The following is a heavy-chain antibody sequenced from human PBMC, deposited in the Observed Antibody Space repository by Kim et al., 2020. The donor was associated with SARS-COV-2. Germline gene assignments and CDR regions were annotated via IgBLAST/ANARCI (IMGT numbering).Heavy chain of an antibody. V-gene: IGHV5-10-1*01. Sequence: PSFQGHVTISADKSISTAYLQWSSLKASDTAMYYCARHQAVAGTLYFDYWGQGTLVTVSS. D-gene: IGHD6-19*01. CDR3: ARHQAVAGTLYFDY. J-gene: IGHJ4*02.